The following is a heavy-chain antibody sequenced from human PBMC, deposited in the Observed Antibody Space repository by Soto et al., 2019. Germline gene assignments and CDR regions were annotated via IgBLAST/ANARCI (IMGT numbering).Heavy chain of an antibody. Sequence: SETLSLTCTVSGGSISSDSYYWGWIRQPPGKGLEWIGSIYYNGDTYYNPSLRSRVTISVDTSKIQLSLKLSSVTAADTAVYYCAKHFYGSGSYWNFDYWGQGTLVTVSS. V-gene: IGHV4-39*01. CDR1: GGSISSDSYY. CDR2: IYYNGDT. D-gene: IGHD3-10*01. J-gene: IGHJ4*02. CDR3: AKHFYGSGSYWNFDY.